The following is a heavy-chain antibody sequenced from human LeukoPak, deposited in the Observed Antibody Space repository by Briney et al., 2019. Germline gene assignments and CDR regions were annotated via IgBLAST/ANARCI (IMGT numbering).Heavy chain of an antibody. Sequence: GSLRLSCAASGFTVSSNYMSWVRQAPGKGLEWVSVIYSGGSTYYADSVKGRFTISRDNSKNTLYLQMNSLRAEDTAVYYCARVGTYYDSSGYHMAFDYWGQGTLVTVSS. V-gene: IGHV3-53*05. J-gene: IGHJ4*02. CDR3: ARVGTYYDSSGYHMAFDY. D-gene: IGHD3-22*01. CDR1: GFTVSSNY. CDR2: IYSGGST.